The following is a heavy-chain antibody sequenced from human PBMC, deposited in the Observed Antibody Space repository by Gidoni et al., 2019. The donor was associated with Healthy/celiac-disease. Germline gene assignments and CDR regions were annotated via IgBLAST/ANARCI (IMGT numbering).Heavy chain of an antibody. Sequence: QVQLQQWGAGLLKPSETLSLTCAVYGGSFSGYYWSWIRQPPGKGLEWIGEINHSGSTNYNPSLKSRVTISVDTSKNQFSLKLSSVTAADTAVYYCAREGVYCSSTSCYALRGLHYYMDVWGKGTTVIVSS. J-gene: IGHJ6*03. CDR1: GGSFSGYY. CDR2: INHSGST. V-gene: IGHV4-34*01. D-gene: IGHD2-2*01. CDR3: AREGVYCSSTSCYALRGLHYYMDV.